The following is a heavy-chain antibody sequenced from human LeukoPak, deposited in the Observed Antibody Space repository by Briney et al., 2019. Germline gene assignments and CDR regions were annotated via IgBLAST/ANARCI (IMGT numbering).Heavy chain of an antibody. CDR1: GFTFSSYW. CDR3: ARVGGSNAFDI. D-gene: IGHD1-26*01. J-gene: IGHJ3*02. V-gene: IGHV3-74*01. CDR2: INSDGSST. Sequence: GGSLRLSCAASGFTFSSYWAHWVRQAPGKGLVWVSPINSDGSSTSYADSVKGRFTISRDNAKNTLSLQMNSLRAEDTAVYYCARVGGSNAFDIWDQGTMVIVSS.